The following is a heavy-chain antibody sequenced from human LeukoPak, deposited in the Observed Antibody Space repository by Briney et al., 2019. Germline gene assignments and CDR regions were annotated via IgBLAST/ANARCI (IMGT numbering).Heavy chain of an antibody. D-gene: IGHD6-13*01. J-gene: IGHJ5*02. Sequence: GESLKISCKGSGYSFTSYWIGWVRQMPGKGLEWMGIIYPGDSDTRYSPSFQGLVTISADKSISTAYLQWSSLKASDTAMYYCARQILYSSSWYYWFDPWGQGTLVTVSS. CDR1: GYSFTSYW. CDR2: IYPGDSDT. V-gene: IGHV5-51*01. CDR3: ARQILYSSSWYYWFDP.